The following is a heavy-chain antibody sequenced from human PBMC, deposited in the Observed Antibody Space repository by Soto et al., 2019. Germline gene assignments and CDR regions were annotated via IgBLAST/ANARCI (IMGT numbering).Heavy chain of an antibody. CDR3: ARGLEEWELLGTRAET. V-gene: IGHV3-64*01. Sequence: PGGSLRLSCAASGFTFSSYAMHWVRQAPGKGLEYVSAISSNGGSTYYANSVKGRFTISRDNSKNTLYLQMGSLRAEDMAVYYCARGLEEWELLGTRAETWGQGTLVTVSS. D-gene: IGHD1-26*01. CDR1: GFTFSSYA. J-gene: IGHJ5*02. CDR2: ISSNGGST.